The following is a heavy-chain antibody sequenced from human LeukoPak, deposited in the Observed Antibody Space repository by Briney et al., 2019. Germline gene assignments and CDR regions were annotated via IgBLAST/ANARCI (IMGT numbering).Heavy chain of an antibody. Sequence: ASVKVSCKASGYTFTGYYMHWVRQAPGQGLGWMGWINPNSGGTNYAQKFQGRVTMTRDTSISTAYMELSRLRSDDTAVYYCARGSGSSWQIDYWGQGTLVTVSS. V-gene: IGHV1-2*02. CDR2: INPNSGGT. D-gene: IGHD6-13*01. CDR3: ARGSGSSWQIDY. CDR1: GYTFTGYY. J-gene: IGHJ4*02.